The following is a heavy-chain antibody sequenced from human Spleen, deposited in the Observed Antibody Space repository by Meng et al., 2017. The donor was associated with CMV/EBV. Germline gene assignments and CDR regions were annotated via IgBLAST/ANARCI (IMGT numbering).Heavy chain of an antibody. J-gene: IGHJ4*02. CDR2: ISWNSDNI. V-gene: IGHV3-9*01. CDR1: GFTFDDYA. CDR3: ARYSWVVVVPAAIEGGTY. Sequence: GGSLRLSCAVSGFTFDDYAMHWVRQAPGRGLEWVSGISWNSDNILYADSVKGRFTISRDNSKNTLYLQMNSLRAEDTAVYYCARYSWVVVVPAAIEGGTYWGQGTLVTVSS. D-gene: IGHD2-2*01.